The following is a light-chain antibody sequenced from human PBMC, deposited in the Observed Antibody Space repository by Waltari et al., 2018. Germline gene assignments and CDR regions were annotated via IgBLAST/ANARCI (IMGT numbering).Light chain of an antibody. CDR1: QTVSRSY. J-gene: IGKJ4*01. CDR2: GTS. Sequence: EVVLTQSPGTLSLSPGESATLSCRASQTVSRSYVAWYQQKPGQAPRLLMYGTSSRAAGVPDTFSGIGSGTDFSLTISRLGPEDFGGVYYCQQSGSSPVTFGGGTRVDIK. V-gene: IGKV3-20*01. CDR3: QQSGSSPVT.